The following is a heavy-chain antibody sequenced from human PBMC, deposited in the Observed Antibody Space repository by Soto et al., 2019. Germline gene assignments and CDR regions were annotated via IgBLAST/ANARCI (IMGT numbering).Heavy chain of an antibody. CDR3: ARPVGYGSSTSCPYGMDV. V-gene: IGHV5-10-1*01. D-gene: IGHD2-2*01. CDR2: IDPSDSYT. Sequence: GESLKISCKGSGYSFTSYWISWVRQMPGKGLEWMGRIDPSDSYTNYSPSFQGHVTISADKSISTAYLQWSSLKASDTAMYYCARPVGYGSSTSCPYGMDVWGQGTTVTVSS. CDR1: GYSFTSYW. J-gene: IGHJ6*02.